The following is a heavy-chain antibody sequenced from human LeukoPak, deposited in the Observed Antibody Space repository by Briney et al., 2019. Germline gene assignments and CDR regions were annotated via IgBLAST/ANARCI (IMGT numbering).Heavy chain of an antibody. J-gene: IGHJ4*02. CDR1: GFIFSSYG. Sequence: AGGSLRLSCAASGFIFSSYGMHWVRQAPGKGLEWVAFIRYDGSNKYYADSVKGRFTISRDNSKNTLYLQMNSLRAEDRAVYYCAKDLIAFDYGGNSGGYWGQGTLVTVSS. D-gene: IGHD4-23*01. V-gene: IGHV3-30*02. CDR3: AKDLIAFDYGGNSGGY. CDR2: IRYDGSNK.